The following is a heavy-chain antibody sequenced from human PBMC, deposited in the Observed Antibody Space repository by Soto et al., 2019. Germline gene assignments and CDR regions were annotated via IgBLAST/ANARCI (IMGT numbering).Heavy chain of an antibody. J-gene: IGHJ4*02. V-gene: IGHV1-18*01. Sequence: QVHLLQSGAEVQKPGASVKVSCKTSGYTFNDFGITWVRQAPGLGLEWLGWIYSKAGKMNFAPKFQNRVIMTTGTSTSTAFMELTSLTFDDSAIYFCARDIAFDIAYWGQGTLVTVS. CDR3: ARDIAFDIAY. CDR1: GYTFNDFG. CDR2: IYSKAGKM. D-gene: IGHD2-15*01.